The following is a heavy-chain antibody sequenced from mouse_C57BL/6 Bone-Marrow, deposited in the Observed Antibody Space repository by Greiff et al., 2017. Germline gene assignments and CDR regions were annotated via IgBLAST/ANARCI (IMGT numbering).Heavy chain of an antibody. J-gene: IGHJ3*01. CDR3: ARSSYYYGSSPSWFAY. CDR2: ISSGSSTI. V-gene: IGHV5-17*01. Sequence: EVKLQESGGGLVKPGGSLKLSCAASGFTFSDYGMHWVRQAPEKGLEWVAYISSGSSTIYYADTVKGRFTISRDNAKNTLFLQMTSLRSEDTAMYYCARSSYYYGSSPSWFAYWGQGTLVTVSA. D-gene: IGHD1-1*01. CDR1: GFTFSDYG.